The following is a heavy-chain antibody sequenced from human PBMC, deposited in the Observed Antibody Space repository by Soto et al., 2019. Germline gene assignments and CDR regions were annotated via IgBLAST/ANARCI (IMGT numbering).Heavy chain of an antibody. CDR1: GFIFSSYS. D-gene: IGHD2-15*01. Sequence: EVQLVESGGGLVQPGGSLRLSCAASGFIFSSYSMNWVRQAPWKGLEWVSYISSSSDTIYYADSVKGRFTISRDNAKNSLYLQMNSLRAEDTAVYYCARDPRYCSGGNCYSSYYYYYLDVWGIGTTVTVSS. V-gene: IGHV3-48*01. J-gene: IGHJ6*03. CDR2: ISSSSDTI. CDR3: ARDPRYCSGGNCYSSYYYYYLDV.